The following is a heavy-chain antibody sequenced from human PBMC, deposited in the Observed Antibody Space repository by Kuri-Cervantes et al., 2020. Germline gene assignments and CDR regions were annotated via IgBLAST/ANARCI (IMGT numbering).Heavy chain of an antibody. CDR1: GFTFSSYG. CDR3: AKYSSGSRSATDY. J-gene: IGHJ4*02. Sequence: GESLKISCAASGFTFSSYGMHWVRQAPGKGLEWVAVIWYDGSNKYYADSVKGRFTISRDNSKNTLYLQMNSLRAEDTAVYYCAKYSSGSRSATDYWGQGTLVTVSS. CDR2: IWYDGSNK. V-gene: IGHV3-33*06. D-gene: IGHD6-19*01.